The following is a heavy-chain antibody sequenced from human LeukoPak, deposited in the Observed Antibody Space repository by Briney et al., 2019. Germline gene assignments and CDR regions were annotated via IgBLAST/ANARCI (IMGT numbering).Heavy chain of an antibody. Sequence: SETLSLTCTGSGGSISSGSYYWSWIRQPAGKGLEWIGRIYTSGDTNYNPSLKSRVTISVDTSKNQFPLKLSSVTAADTAVYYCAKPGSSRGIAGRRPTKYYFDYWGQGTLVTVSS. D-gene: IGHD6-6*01. CDR2: IYTSGDT. CDR3: AKPGSSRGIAGRRPTKYYFDY. V-gene: IGHV4-61*02. J-gene: IGHJ4*02. CDR1: GGSISSGSYY.